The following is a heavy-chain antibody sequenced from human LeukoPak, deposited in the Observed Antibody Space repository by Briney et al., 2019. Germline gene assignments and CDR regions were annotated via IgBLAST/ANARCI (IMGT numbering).Heavy chain of an antibody. D-gene: IGHD6-19*01. J-gene: IGHJ3*02. V-gene: IGHV1-69*06. CDR2: IIPIFGTA. CDR1: GYTFTSYY. CDR3: ARPYSSGWNDAFDI. Sequence: GASVKVSCKASGYTFTSYYMHWVRQAPGQGLEWMGRIIPIFGTANYAQKFQGRVTITADKSTSTAYMELSSLRSEDTAVYYCARPYSSGWNDAFDIWGQGTMVPVSS.